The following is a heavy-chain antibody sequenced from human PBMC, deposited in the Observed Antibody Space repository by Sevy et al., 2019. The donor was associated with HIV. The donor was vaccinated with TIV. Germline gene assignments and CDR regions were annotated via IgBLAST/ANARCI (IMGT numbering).Heavy chain of an antibody. Sequence: GGSLRLSCAASEFSFSSYGMHWVHQAPGKGLEWVAVVSSDGRNKNYADSVKGRFTISRDNSKNTLYLQMNSLRAEDTAFYYCARDEGILPPGYYYYGMDVWGQGTTVTVSS. CDR1: EFSFSSYG. V-gene: IGHV3-30*04. CDR2: VSSDGRNK. CDR3: ARDEGILPPGYYYYGMDV. J-gene: IGHJ6*02. D-gene: IGHD3-10*01.